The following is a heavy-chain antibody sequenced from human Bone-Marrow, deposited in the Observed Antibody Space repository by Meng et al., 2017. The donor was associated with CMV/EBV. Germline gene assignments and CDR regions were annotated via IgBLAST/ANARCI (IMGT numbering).Heavy chain of an antibody. CDR3: ARGHTSSSNNLFFHL. CDR2: IYDSENT. J-gene: IGHJ2*01. V-gene: IGHV4-39*07. CDR1: GGSLSSTAYY. Sequence: SETLSLTCTVSGGSLSSTAYYWGWIRQPPGKGLEYIGTIYDSENTFYNPSLRGRLTISVDTSKNQFSLKLTSVTAADTAVYYCARGHTSSSNNLFFHLWGRGTLVTVSS. D-gene: IGHD6-6*01.